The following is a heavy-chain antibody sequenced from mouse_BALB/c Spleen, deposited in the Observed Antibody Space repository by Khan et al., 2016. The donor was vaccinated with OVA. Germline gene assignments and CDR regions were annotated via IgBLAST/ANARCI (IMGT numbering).Heavy chain of an antibody. CDR1: GFSLTTYG. J-gene: IGHJ3*01. CDR2: IWSGGNT. CDR3: ARNSYMYDFTY. D-gene: IGHD2-14*01. V-gene: IGHV2-4-1*01. Sequence: QVQLKESGPGLVQPSQSLSITCTVSGFSLTTYGVHWVRQSPGKGLEWLGLIWSGGNTDYNAAFISRLSISKDNSKSQVFFKMNSLQADDTAIYYCARNSYMYDFTYWGQGTLVTVFA.